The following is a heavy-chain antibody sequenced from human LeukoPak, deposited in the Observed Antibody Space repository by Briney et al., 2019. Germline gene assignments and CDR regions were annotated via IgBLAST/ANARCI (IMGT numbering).Heavy chain of an antibody. J-gene: IGHJ4*02. CDR3: ARERWLQRGYYFDY. V-gene: IGHV3-7*01. D-gene: IGHD5-12*01. Sequence: GGSLRLSCAASGFTFSSYWMGWVRQAPGKGLEWVANIKQDGSEKYYVDSVKGRFTISRDNAKNSLYLQMNSLRAEDTAVYYCARERWLQRGYYFDYWGQGTLVTVSS. CDR2: IKQDGSEK. CDR1: GFTFSSYW.